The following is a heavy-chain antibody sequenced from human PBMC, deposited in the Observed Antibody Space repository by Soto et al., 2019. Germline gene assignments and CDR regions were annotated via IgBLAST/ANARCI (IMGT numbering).Heavy chain of an antibody. CDR1: GFTLSNYG. J-gene: IGHJ5*02. CDR3: ARKVGSSGSSRWFDT. CDR2: IWYDGTAT. V-gene: IGHV3-33*01. Sequence: QVQLVESGGGVVQPGRSLTLSCVASGFTLSNYGMHWVRQAPGKGLEWVAVIWYDGTATYSADSVKGRFSISRDNAKNELFLQRSILRAEDTAVYYCARKVGSSGSSRWFDTWGQGTLVTVSS. D-gene: IGHD3-10*01.